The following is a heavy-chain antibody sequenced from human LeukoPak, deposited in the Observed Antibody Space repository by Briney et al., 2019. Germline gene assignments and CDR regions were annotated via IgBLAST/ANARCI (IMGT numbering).Heavy chain of an antibody. V-gene: IGHV4-39*07. CDR1: GGSISSGGYY. Sequence: SQTLSLTCTVSGGSISSGGYYWGWIRQPPGKGLEWIGSIYYSGSTYYNPSLKSRVTISVDTSKNQFSLKLSSVTAADTAVYYCARERRDYYDSSGFLDYWGQGTLVTVSS. CDR2: IYYSGST. D-gene: IGHD3-22*01. CDR3: ARERRDYYDSSGFLDY. J-gene: IGHJ4*02.